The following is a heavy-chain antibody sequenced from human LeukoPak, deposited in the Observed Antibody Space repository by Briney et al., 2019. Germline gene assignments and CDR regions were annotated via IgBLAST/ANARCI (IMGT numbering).Heavy chain of an antibody. CDR3: ARDVRSGWYDETYYYGMDV. J-gene: IGHJ6*02. Sequence: KSSETLSLTCTVSGGSMSSSRYYWGWIRQPPGEGLEWLASMYYTGSTYYNPSLKSRVTISVDTSKNQFSLKLSSVTAADTAVYYCARDVRSGWYDETYYYGMDVWGQGTTVTVSS. CDR2: MYYTGST. V-gene: IGHV4-39*07. D-gene: IGHD6-19*01. CDR1: GGSMSSSRYY.